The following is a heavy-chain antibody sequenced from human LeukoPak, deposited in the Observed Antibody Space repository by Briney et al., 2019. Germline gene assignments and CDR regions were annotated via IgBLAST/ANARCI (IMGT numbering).Heavy chain of an antibody. V-gene: IGHV1-24*01. Sequence: ASVKVSCKVSGYILTELSIHWVRQAPGKGLEWMGGVNPEDGETIYAQKFQGRVTMTEDTPIDATYMEVSSLRSEDTAVYFCAIAQNWKAGWFDPWGQGTLVTVSS. D-gene: IGHD1-1*01. J-gene: IGHJ5*02. CDR1: GYILTELS. CDR2: VNPEDGET. CDR3: AIAQNWKAGWFDP.